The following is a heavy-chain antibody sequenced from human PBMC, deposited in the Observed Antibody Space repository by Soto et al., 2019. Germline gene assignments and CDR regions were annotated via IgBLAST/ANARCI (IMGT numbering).Heavy chain of an antibody. Sequence: TSETLSLTCTVSGVSLNSYYWTWIRQSPGKGLEWVGYVSSTGSTNYNPSLKSRVTLSLDTSTNEVSLSLTSVTAADAAVYFCARFSPPRKSYDSNPGWFDPWGQGTLVTVSS. J-gene: IGHJ5*02. CDR2: VSSTGST. V-gene: IGHV4-59*01. CDR1: GVSLNSYY. D-gene: IGHD3-22*01. CDR3: ARFSPPRKSYDSNPGWFDP.